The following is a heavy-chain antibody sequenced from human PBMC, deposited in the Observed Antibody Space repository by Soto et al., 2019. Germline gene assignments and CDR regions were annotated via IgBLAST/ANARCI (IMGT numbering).Heavy chain of an antibody. V-gene: IGHV1-18*01. CDR1: GYTFTSYG. Sequence: ASVKVSCTASGYTFTSYGISWVRQAPGQGPEWMGWISGYNGNTHYPQKFQGKVTMTTDTSTSTAYMELRSLRSDDTAVYYCAKADSNYAGRFSYYYMDVWGNGTLVTVS. J-gene: IGHJ6*03. CDR3: AKADSNYAGRFSYYYMDV. D-gene: IGHD4-4*01. CDR2: ISGYNGNT.